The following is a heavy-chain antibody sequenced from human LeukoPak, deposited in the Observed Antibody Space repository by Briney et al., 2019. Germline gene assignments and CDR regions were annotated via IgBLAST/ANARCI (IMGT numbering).Heavy chain of an antibody. CDR2: ISYDGSNK. CDR1: GFTFSSYA. Sequence: TGRSLRLSCAASGFTFSSYAMHWVRQAPGKGLEWVAVISYDGSNKYYADSVKGRFTISRDNTKNILYLQMNSLRADDTALYYCARDGSGSVDFDYWGQGTLVTVSS. J-gene: IGHJ4*02. D-gene: IGHD2-2*03. V-gene: IGHV3-30*04. CDR3: ARDGSGSVDFDY.